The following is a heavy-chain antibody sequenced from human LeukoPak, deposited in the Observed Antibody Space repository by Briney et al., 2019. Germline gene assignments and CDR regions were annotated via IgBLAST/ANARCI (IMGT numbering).Heavy chain of an antibody. V-gene: IGHV1-18*01. Sequence: GASVKVSCKASGYTFTSYGISWVRQAPGQGLEWMGWISAYNGNTNYAQKLQGRVTMTTDTSTSTAYMELRSLRSDDTAVYYCARQAYCSSISCSMGRAFDIRGQGTMVTVSS. CDR3: ARQAYCSSISCSMGRAFDI. J-gene: IGHJ3*02. CDR1: GYTFTSYG. D-gene: IGHD2-2*01. CDR2: ISAYNGNT.